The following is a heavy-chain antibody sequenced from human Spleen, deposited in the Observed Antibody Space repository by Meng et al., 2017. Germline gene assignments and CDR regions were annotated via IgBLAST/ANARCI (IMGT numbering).Heavy chain of an antibody. CDR2: LGAHPGDT. J-gene: IGHJ4*02. Sequence: QVHVVQAGAEGKEAGCAVQVPCKASGYTFTGYGVCWVRQAPGQGLEWMAWLGAHPGDTSHAPKFVGRVTVTADTATATAYMELRSLTSDDTAVYYCARGTPGRSYCDYWGLGTLVTVSS. CDR1: GYTFTGYG. V-gene: IGHV1-18*01. CDR3: ARGTPGRSYCDY. D-gene: IGHD3-10*01.